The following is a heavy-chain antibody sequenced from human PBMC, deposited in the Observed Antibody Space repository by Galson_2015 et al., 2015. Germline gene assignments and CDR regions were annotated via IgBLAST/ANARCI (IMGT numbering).Heavy chain of an antibody. CDR1: GFTFSDYY. J-gene: IGHJ6*02. D-gene: IGHD1-26*01. CDR2: ISSSGSTI. V-gene: IGHV3-11*01. CDR3: ARETKKVGATTRGYGMDV. Sequence: SLRLSCAASGFTFSDYYMSWIRQALGKGLEWVSYISSSGSTIYYADSVKGRFTISRDNAKNSLYLQMNSLRAEDTAVYYCARETKKVGATTRGYGMDVWGQGTTVTVSS.